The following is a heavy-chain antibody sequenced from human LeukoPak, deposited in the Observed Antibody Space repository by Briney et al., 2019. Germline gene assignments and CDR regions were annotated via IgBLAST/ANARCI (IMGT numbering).Heavy chain of an antibody. V-gene: IGHV1-2*02. J-gene: IGHJ5*02. CDR3: ARESPYSSSWFDS. CDR1: GYTFTDYY. Sequence: ASVKVSCKSSGYTFTDYYLHWVRQAPEQGLEWMGWVNPNSGDTKYAQKFQGRVTMTRDPSTSTVYMGLNSLRSDDTALYYCARESPYSSSWFDSWGQGTLVTVSS. D-gene: IGHD6-13*01. CDR2: VNPNSGDT.